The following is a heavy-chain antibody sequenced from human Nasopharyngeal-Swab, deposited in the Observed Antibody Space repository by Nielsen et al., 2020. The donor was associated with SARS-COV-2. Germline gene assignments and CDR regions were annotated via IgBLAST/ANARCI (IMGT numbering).Heavy chain of an antibody. Sequence: WVRQAPGQGLEWMGCMNPGSGFKDYAQNFQGRVTMTWNTSISTAYMEISSPRSEDTAVYYCARWEKGDYWGQGTLVTVSS. D-gene: IGHD1-26*01. CDR2: MNPGSGFK. V-gene: IGHV1-8*01. J-gene: IGHJ4*02. CDR3: ARWEKGDY.